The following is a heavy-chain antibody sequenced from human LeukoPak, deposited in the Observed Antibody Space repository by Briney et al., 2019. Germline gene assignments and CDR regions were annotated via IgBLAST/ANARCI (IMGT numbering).Heavy chain of an antibody. CDR1: GFTFSSYW. CDR2: IKSDGSST. J-gene: IGHJ3*02. D-gene: IGHD3-10*01. CDR3: ARDWATYYYGSGSVGYAFVI. V-gene: IGHV3-74*01. Sequence: QPGGSLRLSCAASGFTFSSYWMHWVRQAPGKGLVWVSRIKSDGSSTNYADSVKGRFTISRDNAKNTLYLQMNSLRAEDTAVYYCARDWATYYYGSGSVGYAFVIWGQGTMVTVSS.